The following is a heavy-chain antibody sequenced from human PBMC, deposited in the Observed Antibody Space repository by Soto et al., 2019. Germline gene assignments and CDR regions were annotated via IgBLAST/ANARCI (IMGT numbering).Heavy chain of an antibody. CDR1: GGSFSGYY. V-gene: IGHV4-34*01. Sequence: QVQLQQWGAGLLKPSETLSLTCAVYGGSFSGYYWSWIRQPPGKGLEWIGEINHSGSTNYNPSLKSRVTISVDTSKNQFSLKLSSVTAADTAVYYCARVEDVAAGADYWGQGTLVTVSS. D-gene: IGHD6-13*01. CDR2: INHSGST. J-gene: IGHJ4*02. CDR3: ARVEDVAAGADY.